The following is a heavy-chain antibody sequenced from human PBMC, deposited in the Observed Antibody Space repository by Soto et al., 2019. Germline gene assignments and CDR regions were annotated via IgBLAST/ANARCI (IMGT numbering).Heavy chain of an antibody. V-gene: IGHV3-30-3*01. CDR1: GFTFSSYA. D-gene: IGHD1-26*01. J-gene: IGHJ4*02. CDR2: ISYDGSNK. Sequence: VQLVESGGGLVKPGGSLRLSCAASGFTFSSYAMHWVRQAPGKGLEWVAVISYDGSNKYYADSVKGRFTISRDNSKNTLYLQMNSLRAEDTAVYYCARDSAPGSYLPYYFDYWGQGTLVTVSS. CDR3: ARDSAPGSYLPYYFDY.